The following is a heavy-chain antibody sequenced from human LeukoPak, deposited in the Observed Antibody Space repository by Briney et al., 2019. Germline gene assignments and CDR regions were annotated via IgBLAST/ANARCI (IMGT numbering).Heavy chain of an antibody. D-gene: IGHD5-18*01. CDR3: ARTPRRGYSINFDY. V-gene: IGHV4-59*08. Sequence: SSETLSLTCTVSHGSINYYYWSWIRQPPGKGLEWIGYISYSGNTNYDPSLTNRATISVDTAKNQFSLRLNSVTAADTAVYYCARTPRRGYSINFDYWGQGTLVTVSS. CDR1: HGSINYYY. J-gene: IGHJ4*02. CDR2: ISYSGNT.